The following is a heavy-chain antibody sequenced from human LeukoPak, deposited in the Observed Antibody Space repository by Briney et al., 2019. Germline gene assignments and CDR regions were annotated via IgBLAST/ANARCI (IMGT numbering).Heavy chain of an antibody. D-gene: IGHD4-11*01. Sequence: KPSETLSLTCTVSGASISSGPHYWSWIRQPAGKGLEWIGRTYSSGSTNYNPSLESRVTISADTSKNQFSLTLHSVTAADTAVYYCARDAYSPDVFDMWGQGTMVTVSS. CDR3: ARDAYSPDVFDM. J-gene: IGHJ3*02. V-gene: IGHV4-61*02. CDR1: GASISSGPHY. CDR2: TYSSGST.